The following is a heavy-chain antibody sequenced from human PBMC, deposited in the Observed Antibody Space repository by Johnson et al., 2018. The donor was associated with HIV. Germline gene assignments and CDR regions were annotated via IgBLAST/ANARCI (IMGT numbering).Heavy chain of an antibody. V-gene: IGHV3-30*02. D-gene: IGHD3-16*02. J-gene: IGHJ3*02. CDR2: IRYDGSNK. CDR3: ARGAITFGGVIGGDDAFDI. CDR1: GFTFSSYG. Sequence: QMLLVESGGGLVQPGGSLRLSCAASGFTFSSYGMHWVRQAPGKGLEWVAFIRYDGSNKYYADSVKGRFTISSDNSKNTLYLQMNIRRVEDTAVYSCARGAITFGGVIGGDDAFDIWGQGTMVTVSS.